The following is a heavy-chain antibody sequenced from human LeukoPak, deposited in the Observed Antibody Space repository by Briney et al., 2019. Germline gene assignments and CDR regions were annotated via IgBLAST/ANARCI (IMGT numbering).Heavy chain of an antibody. J-gene: IGHJ4*02. CDR3: ARAFPHGQSRSLGPKIEY. V-gene: IGHV1-2*02. CDR2: INPNSGGT. D-gene: IGHD1-26*01. CDR1: GYTFTSYD. Sequence: GASVKVSCKASGYTFTSYDINWVRQATGQGLEWMGWINPNSGGTNYAQKFQGRVTMTRDTSISTAYMELSRLRSDDTAVYYCARAFPHGQSRSLGPKIEYWGQGTLVTVSS.